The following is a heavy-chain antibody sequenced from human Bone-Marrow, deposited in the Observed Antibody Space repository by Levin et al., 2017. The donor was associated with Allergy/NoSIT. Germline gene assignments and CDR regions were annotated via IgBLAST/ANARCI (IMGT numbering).Heavy chain of an antibody. J-gene: IGHJ3*02. CDR2: IKRDGNEK. Sequence: GESLKISCAASGITFSTYWMTWVRQAPGKGLEWVANIKRDGNEKNYVDSVKGRFTISRDNSKSALYLQMNSLRPEDTAVYYCAKDDSPYVGAWFDALDIWGQGTMVTVSA. V-gene: IGHV3-7*01. D-gene: IGHD3-22*01. CDR3: AKDDSPYVGAWFDALDI. CDR1: GITFSTYW.